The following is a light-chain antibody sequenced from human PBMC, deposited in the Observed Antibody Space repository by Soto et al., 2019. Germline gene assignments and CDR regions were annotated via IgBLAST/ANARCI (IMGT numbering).Light chain of an antibody. J-gene: IGLJ1*01. CDR1: SSDVGRYNY. V-gene: IGLV2-14*01. CDR3: KSYTSSTAYV. Sequence: QSALTQPASVSGSPGQSITISCTGASSDVGRYNYVSWYQLHPGKAPKLIIYEVSNRPSGVSNRFSGSKSGNTASLTISGIRAEDEADYYCKSYTSSTAYVFATGTKVTVL. CDR2: EVS.